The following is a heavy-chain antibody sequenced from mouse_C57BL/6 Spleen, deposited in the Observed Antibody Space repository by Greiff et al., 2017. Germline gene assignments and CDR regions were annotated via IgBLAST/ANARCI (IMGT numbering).Heavy chain of an antibody. CDR1: GFTFSSYA. D-gene: IGHD2-10*01. V-gene: IGHV5-4*01. CDR3: AREGPYYYYAMDY. Sequence: EVQRVESGGGLVKPGGSLKLSCAASGFTFSSYAMSWVRQTPEKRLEWVATISDGGSYTYYPDNVKGRFTISRDNAKNNLYLQMSHLKSEDTAMYYCAREGPYYYYAMDYWGQGTSVTVSS. J-gene: IGHJ4*01. CDR2: ISDGGSYT.